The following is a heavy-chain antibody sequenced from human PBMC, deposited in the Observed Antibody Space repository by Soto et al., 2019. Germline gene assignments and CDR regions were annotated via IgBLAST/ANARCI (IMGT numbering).Heavy chain of an antibody. J-gene: IGHJ6*02. CDR1: GFTFSSYS. CDR2: ISSSSSTI. D-gene: IGHD1-26*01. V-gene: IGHV3-48*02. CDR3: ARGSSDYYYYCGMDV. Sequence: GGSLRLSCAASGFTFSSYSMNWVRQAPGKGLEWVSYISSSSSTIYYADSVKGRFTISRDNAKNSLYLQMNSLRDEDTAVYYCARGSSDYYYYCGMDVWGQGTTVTVSS.